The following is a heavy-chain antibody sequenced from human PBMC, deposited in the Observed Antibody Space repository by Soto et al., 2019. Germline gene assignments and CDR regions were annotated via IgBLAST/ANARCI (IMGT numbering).Heavy chain of an antibody. J-gene: IGHJ4*02. V-gene: IGHV4-39*01. CDR3: ASPNPFGWTNRFDY. Sequence: QSQLQESGPGLLKPSETLSLTCSVSGGSISGSSYYWGWIRQPPGKGLEWIGSIYYRGNTYYNPTLQSRVTMSVDPSKHQFSLKLNSVTAADTAVYYCASPNPFGWTNRFDYWGQGTLVTVSS. CDR1: GGSISGSSYY. CDR2: IYYRGNT. D-gene: IGHD6-19*01.